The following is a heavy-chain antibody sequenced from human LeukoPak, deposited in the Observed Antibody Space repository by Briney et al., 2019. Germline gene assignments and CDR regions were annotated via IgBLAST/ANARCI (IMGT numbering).Heavy chain of an antibody. CDR1: GGSISSSSYY. CDR2: IYYSGSI. Sequence: PSETLSLTCTVSGGSISSSSYYWGWLRQPPGKGLEWIGSIYYSGSIYYNPSLKSRLTISVDTAKNQFSLNLSSLTAADTAVYYCASNGPLLSDTSRYYFDSWGQETLVTVSS. D-gene: IGHD3-22*01. CDR3: ASNGPLLSDTSRYYFDS. V-gene: IGHV4-39*07. J-gene: IGHJ4*02.